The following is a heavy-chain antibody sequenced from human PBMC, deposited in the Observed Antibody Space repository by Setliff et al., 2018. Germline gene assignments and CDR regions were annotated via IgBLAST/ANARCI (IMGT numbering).Heavy chain of an antibody. CDR3: ARYSGYEDVDY. CDR1: GYSISSGYI. D-gene: IGHD5-12*01. J-gene: IGHJ4*02. CDR2: IGHTGSI. Sequence: PSETLSLTCTVSGYSISSGYIWGWIRQPPGKGLEWVGNIGHTGSINYNPSLKSRLTISRDTSKNQVSLKLNSVTATDTAVYYCARYSGYEDVDYWGQGTLVTVSS. V-gene: IGHV4-38-2*02.